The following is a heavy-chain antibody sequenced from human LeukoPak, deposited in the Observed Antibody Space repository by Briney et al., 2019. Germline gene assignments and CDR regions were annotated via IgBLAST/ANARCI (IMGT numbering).Heavy chain of an antibody. V-gene: IGHV1-2*04. CDR2: INPNSGGT. D-gene: IGHD3-22*01. J-gene: IGHJ5*02. Sequence: EASVKVSCKASGYTFTGYYMHWVRQAPGQGLEWMGWINPNSGGTNYAQKFQGWVTMTRDTSISTAYMELSRLRSDDTAVYYCARGPFRNYYDSSGYIPGWFDPWGQGTLVTVSS. CDR1: GYTFTGYY. CDR3: ARGPFRNYYDSSGYIPGWFDP.